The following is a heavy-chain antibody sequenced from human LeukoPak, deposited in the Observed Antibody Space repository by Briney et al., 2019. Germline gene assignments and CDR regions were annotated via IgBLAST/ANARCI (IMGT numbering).Heavy chain of an antibody. CDR3: ASTPSGGVRYNWFDP. J-gene: IGHJ5*02. CDR1: GGSISSSSYY. CDR2: IYYSEST. V-gene: IGHV4-39*07. Sequence: SETLSLTCTVSGGSISSSSYYWGWIRRPPGKGLEWIGSIYYSESTYYNPSLKSRVTISVDTSKNQFSLKLSSVTAADTAVYYCASTPSGGVRYNWFDPWGQGTLVTVSS. D-gene: IGHD3-16*01.